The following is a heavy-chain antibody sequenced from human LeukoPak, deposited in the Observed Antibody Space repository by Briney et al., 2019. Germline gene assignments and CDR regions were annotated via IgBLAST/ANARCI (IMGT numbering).Heavy chain of an antibody. Sequence: GGSLRLSCAASGIPLRSYAMSWVRQAPGKGLEWVSAISGSGDRTYYADSVEGRFTISRDNSKNTLYLQMNSLRDEDTAIYYCAKDAIAVALGWFDPWGQGTLVTVSS. CDR2: ISGSGDRT. CDR1: GIPLRSYA. V-gene: IGHV3-23*01. D-gene: IGHD6-19*01. J-gene: IGHJ5*02. CDR3: AKDAIAVALGWFDP.